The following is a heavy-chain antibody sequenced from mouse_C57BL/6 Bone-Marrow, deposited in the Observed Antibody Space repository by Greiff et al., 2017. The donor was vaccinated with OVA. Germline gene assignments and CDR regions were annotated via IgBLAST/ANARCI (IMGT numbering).Heavy chain of an antibody. Sequence: EVKLLESGPGMVKPSQSLSLTCTVTGYSITSGYDWHWIRHFPGNKLEWMGYISYSGSTNYNPSLKSRISITHDTSKNHFFLKLNSVPTEDTATYYCARCDYDGFAYWGQGTLVTVSA. CDR3: ARCDYDGFAY. J-gene: IGHJ3*01. CDR1: GYSITSGYD. D-gene: IGHD2-4*01. V-gene: IGHV3-1*01. CDR2: ISYSGST.